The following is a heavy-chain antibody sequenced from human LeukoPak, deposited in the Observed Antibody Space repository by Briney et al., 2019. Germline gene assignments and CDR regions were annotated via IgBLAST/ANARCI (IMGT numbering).Heavy chain of an antibody. CDR1: GFTFNNYG. CDR2: ISYDGRNI. Sequence: PGGSLRLSCAASGFTFNNYGMHWIRQAPGKGLEWVAVISYDGRNIHYPDSVKGRFTLSSDQSKTTLCLQMSSLRAEDPAVYYCARGGDYWGQGTLVTVSS. D-gene: IGHD3-16*01. J-gene: IGHJ4*02. CDR3: ARGGDY. V-gene: IGHV3-30*03.